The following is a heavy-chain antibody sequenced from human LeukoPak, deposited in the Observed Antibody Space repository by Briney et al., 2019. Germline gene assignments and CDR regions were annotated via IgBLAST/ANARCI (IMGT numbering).Heavy chain of an antibody. V-gene: IGHV1-69*01. D-gene: IGHD2-2*01. CDR2: SIPIFGTA. Sequence: SVTVSCKASGGTFSSYAISWVRQAPGQGREWMGGSIPIFGTANYAQKFQGRVTITADESTSTAYMELSSLRSEDTAVYYCARDDPPAANRYYYYYGMDVWGQGTTVTVSS. CDR3: ARDDPPAANRYYYYYGMDV. J-gene: IGHJ6*02. CDR1: GGTFSSYA.